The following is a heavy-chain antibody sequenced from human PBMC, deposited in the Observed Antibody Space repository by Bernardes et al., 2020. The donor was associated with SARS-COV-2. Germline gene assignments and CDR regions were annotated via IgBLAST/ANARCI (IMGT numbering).Heavy chain of an antibody. V-gene: IGHV4-39*07. CDR3: AREVNDVSMIVVVITGFSSWFDS. CDR1: GGSITSTSYY. D-gene: IGHD3-22*01. J-gene: IGHJ5*01. CDR2: IDHSGRT. Sequence: SETLSLTCTVSGGSITSTSYYWGWIRQAPGKGLEWIGEIDHSGRTKYNPSLKSRLTISVDTSKNQVSLKVNSVTAADAAVYYCAREVNDVSMIVVVITGFSSWFDSWGQGTLVTVSS.